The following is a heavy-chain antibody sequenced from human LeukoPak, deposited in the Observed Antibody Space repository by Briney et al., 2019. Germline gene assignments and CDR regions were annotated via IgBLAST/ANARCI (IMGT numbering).Heavy chain of an antibody. V-gene: IGHV4-61*02. CDR2: IYTSGST. CDR1: GGSISSGSYY. CDR3: ARVRRQLWFGESDYYYYYMDV. D-gene: IGHD3-10*01. Sequence: PSETLSLTCTVSGGSISSGSYYWSWIRQPAGKGLEWIGRIYTSGSTNYNPSLKSRVTISVDTSKNQFTLKLSSVTAADTAVYYCARVRRQLWFGESDYYYYYMDVWGKGTTVTVSS. J-gene: IGHJ6*03.